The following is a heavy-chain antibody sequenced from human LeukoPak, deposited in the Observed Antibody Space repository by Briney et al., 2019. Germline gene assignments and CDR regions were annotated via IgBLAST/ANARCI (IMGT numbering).Heavy chain of an antibody. V-gene: IGHV1-2*02. CDR2: INPNSGGT. J-gene: IGHJ4*02. Sequence: ASVKVSCTASGYTFTGYYMHWVRQAPGQGLEWMGWINPNSGGTNYAQKFQGRVTMTRDTSISTAYMELSRLRSDDTAVYYCARAEPSGYDRAFDYWGQGTLVTVSS. CDR1: GYTFTGYY. D-gene: IGHD5-12*01. CDR3: ARAEPSGYDRAFDY.